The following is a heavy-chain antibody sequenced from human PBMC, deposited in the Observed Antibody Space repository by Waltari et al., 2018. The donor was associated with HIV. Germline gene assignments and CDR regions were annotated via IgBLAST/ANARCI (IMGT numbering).Heavy chain of an antibody. CDR1: GTPLKHAC. CDR2: IKSRADGGTR. Sequence: EVQLVESGGDLVKPGGSLGLACVGSGTPLKHACLSWLPQAPGKGLQWLGHIKSRADGGTRDYAASVSGRFIISTDDLNNTLFLQMNKLKVEDTALYYCSTFEMGSSRDFWGQGTLVTVSS. CDR3: STFEMGSSRDF. J-gene: IGHJ4*02. V-gene: IGHV3-15*01. D-gene: IGHD1-26*01.